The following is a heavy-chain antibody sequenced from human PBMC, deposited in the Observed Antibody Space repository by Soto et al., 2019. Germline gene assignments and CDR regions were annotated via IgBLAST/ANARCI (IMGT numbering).Heavy chain of an antibody. J-gene: IGHJ6*02. CDR2: ISSSSSYI. D-gene: IGHD3-22*01. CDR3: ARGSYYYDSTYYYYGMAG. V-gene: IGHV3-21*01. CDR1: GFTFSSYS. Sequence: XSLSLPWPASGFTFSSYSMNWVRPAHGKGLEWVSSISSSSSYIYYADSVKGRFTISRENAKNSLYLQMNSLRAEDTAVYYCARGSYYYDSTYYYYGMAGWGQGTTVTVSS.